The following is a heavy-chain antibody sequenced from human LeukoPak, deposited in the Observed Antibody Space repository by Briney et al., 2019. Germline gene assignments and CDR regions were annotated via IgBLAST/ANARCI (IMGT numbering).Heavy chain of an antibody. CDR3: AKGGRYLGIYYFDY. D-gene: IGHD3-9*01. V-gene: IGHV3-30*18. CDR1: GFTFSSYG. Sequence: GGSLRLSCAASGFTFSSYGMHWVRQAPGKGLEWVAVISSDGSNKYYADSVKGRFTISRDNSKNTVYVEMNSLRAEDTAVYYCAKGGRYLGIYYFDYWGQGTLVTVSS. CDR2: ISSDGSNK. J-gene: IGHJ4*02.